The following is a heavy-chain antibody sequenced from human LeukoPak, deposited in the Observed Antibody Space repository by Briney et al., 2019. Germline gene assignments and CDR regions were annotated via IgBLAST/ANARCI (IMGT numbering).Heavy chain of an antibody. J-gene: IGHJ4*02. CDR2: ISNDGVRT. CDR1: GFTFSNYA. CDR3: VTMATVSIFPDY. D-gene: IGHD5-24*01. V-gene: IGHV3-64D*06. Sequence: GGSLRLSCSASGFTFSNYAMHWVRQAPGKGLEYVSAISNDGVRTYYADSVTGRFTISRDNSKNTVYLQMTSLRGEDTAVYYCVTMATVSIFPDYWGKRALLSVSS.